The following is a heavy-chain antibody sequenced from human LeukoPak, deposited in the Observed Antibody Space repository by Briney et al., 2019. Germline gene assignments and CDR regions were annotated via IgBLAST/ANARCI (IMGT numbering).Heavy chain of an antibody. CDR2: IYYSGST. Sequence: SETLSLTCTVSGASISSSSYFWGWIRQPPGKGLDWIGNIYYSGSTYYNPSLKSRVTISVDKSKNQFSLKLSSVTAADTAVYYCASLLAVAGTNYIGYWGQGTLVTVSS. V-gene: IGHV4-39*07. D-gene: IGHD6-19*01. J-gene: IGHJ4*02. CDR3: ASLLAVAGTNYIGY. CDR1: GASISSSSYF.